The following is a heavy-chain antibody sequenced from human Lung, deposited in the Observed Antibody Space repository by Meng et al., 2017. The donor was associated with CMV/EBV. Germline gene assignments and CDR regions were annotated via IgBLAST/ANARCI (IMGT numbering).Heavy chain of an antibody. CDR3: ARGVGEFLGWEMGY. V-gene: IGHV3-74*02. Sequence: VQQGESGGGLVQAGGSLQLSVEASEFTFSSHWMHWVRQTPGKGLVWVSRLDGDGSDTTYADSVKGRFTISRDNAKNTLYLQMNSLRVEDTAIYYCARGVGEFLGWEMGYWGQGTLVTVSS. J-gene: IGHJ4*02. CDR2: LDGDGSDT. CDR1: EFTFSSHW. D-gene: IGHD1-26*01.